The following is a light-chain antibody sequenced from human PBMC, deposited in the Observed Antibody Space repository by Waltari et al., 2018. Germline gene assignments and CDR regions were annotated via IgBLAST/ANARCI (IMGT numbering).Light chain of an antibody. CDR3: QSFDSSLDGYV. V-gene: IGLV1-40*01. CDR1: SSTIGSSSH. CDR2: ANN. J-gene: IGLJ1*01. Sequence: QSVLTPPPSVSGAPGKRVTISSTGSSSTIGSSSHFHRYQHLPGTAPKVLIYANNNRPSGVPDRFSGSKSGASASLAITGLQAEDEADYYCQSFDSSLDGYVFGTGTKVTVL.